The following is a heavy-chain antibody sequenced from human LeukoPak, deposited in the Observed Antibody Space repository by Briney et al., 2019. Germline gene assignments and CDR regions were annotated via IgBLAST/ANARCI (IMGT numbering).Heavy chain of an antibody. Sequence: ASVKVSCKASGYTFTAYYIHCVRQAPGQGLEWMGWINPNSDDTHYAQKFQGRVTMTREMSISTAYMELSSLRSDDTAVYYCTRGGADYWGQGTLVTVSS. J-gene: IGHJ4*02. D-gene: IGHD4/OR15-4a*01. CDR2: INPNSDDT. CDR1: GYTFTAYY. CDR3: TRGGADY. V-gene: IGHV1-2*02.